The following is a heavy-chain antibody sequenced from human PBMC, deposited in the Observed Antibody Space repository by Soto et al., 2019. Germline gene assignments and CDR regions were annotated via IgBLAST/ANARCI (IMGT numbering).Heavy chain of an antibody. D-gene: IGHD6-6*01. CDR2: IYSGGSK. Sequence: GGSLRLSCAASGFTVSSNYMSWVRQAPGKGLEWVSVIYSGGSKYYEDSVKGRLTISRHNSKNTLYLQMNSMRAEDTAMYYCARDSSSYSSSSPYYYYYMDVWGKGTTVTVSS. CDR3: ARDSSSYSSSSPYYYYYMDV. V-gene: IGHV3-53*04. CDR1: GFTVSSNY. J-gene: IGHJ6*03.